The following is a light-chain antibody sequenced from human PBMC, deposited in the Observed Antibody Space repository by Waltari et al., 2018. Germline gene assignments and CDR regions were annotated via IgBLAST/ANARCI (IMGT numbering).Light chain of an antibody. CDR2: RVS. CDR3: MQGTHWPYT. J-gene: IGKJ2*01. Sequence: VVMTQSPLTPPVTLGQPASIPCKSSQSLVHSDGNTHLNWFQQRPGQSPRRLIYRVSNRDSGVPDRFSGSGSGTDFTLKISRVEAEDVGVYYCMQGTHWPYTFGQGTKLDIK. CDR1: QSLVHSDGNTH. V-gene: IGKV2-30*02.